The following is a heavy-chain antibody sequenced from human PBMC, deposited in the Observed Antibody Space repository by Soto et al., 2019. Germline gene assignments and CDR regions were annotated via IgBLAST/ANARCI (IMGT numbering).Heavy chain of an antibody. CDR2: ISYDGSNE. CDR3: AEDSYYHDRTGYYIFGY. CDR1: GLTFSSYG. Sequence: GGSLRLSCAASGLTFSSYGMHWVRQAPGKGLEWVAHISYDGSNEHYVDSVKGRFTISRDNSKNTLYLQMTSLRAEDTAVYYCAEDSYYHDRTGYYIFGYWGQGTLVTVSS. V-gene: IGHV3-30*18. D-gene: IGHD3-22*01. J-gene: IGHJ4*02.